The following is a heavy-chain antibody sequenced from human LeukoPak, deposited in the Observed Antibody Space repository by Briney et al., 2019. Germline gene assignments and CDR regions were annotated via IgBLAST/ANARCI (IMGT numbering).Heavy chain of an antibody. CDR1: GIYFSSHG. J-gene: IGHJ4*02. V-gene: IGHV3-23*01. Sequence: GGTLRLSCAASGIYFSSHGMNWVRQAPGKGLEWVSTISGDGADTFYADSVKGRFTISRYNSKNTLYLQMNSLRAGDTAIYYCAKGAYHDDWGQGTLVTVSS. CDR2: ISGDGADT. CDR3: AKGAYHDD. D-gene: IGHD3-3*01.